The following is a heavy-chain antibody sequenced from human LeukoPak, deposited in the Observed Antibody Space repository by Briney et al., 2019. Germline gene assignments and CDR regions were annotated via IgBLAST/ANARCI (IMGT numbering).Heavy chain of an antibody. CDR1: GYSFTSYW. J-gene: IGHJ4*02. CDR3: ARHGTLTTVNADFDY. D-gene: IGHD4-11*01. CDR2: IYPGDSDT. Sequence: GESLKISCKGSGYSFTSYWIGWVRQMPGKGLEWMGTIYPGDSDTRYSPSFQGQVTISADKSISTAYLQWSSLKASDTAMYYCARHGTLTTVNADFDYWGQGTLVTVSS. V-gene: IGHV5-51*01.